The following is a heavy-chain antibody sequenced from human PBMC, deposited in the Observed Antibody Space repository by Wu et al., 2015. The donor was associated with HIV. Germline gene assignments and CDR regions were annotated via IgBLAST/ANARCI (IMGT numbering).Heavy chain of an antibody. V-gene: IGHV1-69*18. CDR3: ARSAFYGDQDYHYSDVMDV. Sequence: QVHLVQSGAEVKEPGSSVKVSCKTSGGSFSSYAMNWVRQAPGQGLEWMGRIIPMFGTVNYTQKFQGRVTITADESTKTAYTELSSLRSEDTAIYYCARSAFYGDQDYHYSDVMDVWGQGTTVIVSS. CDR2: IIPMFGTV. D-gene: IGHD4-17*01. J-gene: IGHJ6*01. CDR1: GGSFSSYA.